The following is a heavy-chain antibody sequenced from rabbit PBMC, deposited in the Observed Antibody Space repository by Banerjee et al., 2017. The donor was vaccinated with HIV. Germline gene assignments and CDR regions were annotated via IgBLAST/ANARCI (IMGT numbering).Heavy chain of an antibody. CDR1: GFDFSNCY. J-gene: IGHJ4*01. CDR3: VREVAAKFSL. CDR2: IDPLFGIT. Sequence: QLKETGGGLVQPGGSLTLSCKASGFDFSNCYMSWVRQAPGKGLEWIGYIDPLFGITYYANWVNGRFTISSHNAQNTLFLQLNSLTAADTATYFCVREVAAKFSLWGPGTLVTVS. D-gene: IGHD4-1*01. V-gene: IGHV1S7*01.